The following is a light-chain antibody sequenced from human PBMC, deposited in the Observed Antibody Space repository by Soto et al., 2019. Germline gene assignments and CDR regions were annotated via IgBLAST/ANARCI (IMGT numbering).Light chain of an antibody. CDR3: QQYNSYSWT. Sequence: DIQMTQSPSTLSASVGDRVTITCRASQSISSWLAWYQQKPGKAPKLLIYKASSLESGVPSRFSVSGSGTEFTLTISSLQPDDFATYCCQQYNSYSWTFGQGTKVEIK. J-gene: IGKJ1*01. V-gene: IGKV1-5*03. CDR1: QSISSW. CDR2: KAS.